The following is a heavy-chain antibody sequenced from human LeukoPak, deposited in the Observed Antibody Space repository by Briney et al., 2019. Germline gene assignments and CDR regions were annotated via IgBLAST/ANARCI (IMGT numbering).Heavy chain of an antibody. D-gene: IGHD2-15*01. CDR3: ARDHCSRGSCLGGH. CDR1: GDTFITYT. CDR2: VIPSLDVS. V-gene: IGHV1-69*04. J-gene: IGHJ4*02. Sequence: ASVKVSCKASGDTFITYTFSWVRQAPGQGLEWMGRVIPSLDVSNYAEKLQGRVTINADKSSSTTYMELTSLRSEDTAMYYCARDHCSRGSCLGGHWGQGTLVTVSS.